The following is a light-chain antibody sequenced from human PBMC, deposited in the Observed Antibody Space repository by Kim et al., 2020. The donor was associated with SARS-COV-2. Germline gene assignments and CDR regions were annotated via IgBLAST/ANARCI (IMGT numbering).Light chain of an antibody. CDR2: SAS. CDR3: KKLDSYPVT. CDR1: QGISSY. J-gene: IGKJ4*01. Sequence: IQLTQSPSSLSASVGDRVTITCRASQGISSYLAWYQQKPGKAPKLRIYSASTLQSGVPSRFSGSGSGTDFTLTISSLQPEDFATYYCKKLDSYPVTFGGGTKVDIK. V-gene: IGKV1-9*01.